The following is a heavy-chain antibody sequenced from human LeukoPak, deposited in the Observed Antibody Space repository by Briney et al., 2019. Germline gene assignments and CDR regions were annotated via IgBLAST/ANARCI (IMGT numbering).Heavy chain of an antibody. CDR3: AELGITMIGGV. CDR1: GFTFNDYC. Sequence: GGSLRLSCAASGFTFNDYCMSWVRQVPGKGLEWVSGINWNGSGAGYADSVKGRFTISRDNAKNSLYLQMNSLRAEDTAVYYCAELGITMIGGVWGKGTTVTISS. V-gene: IGHV3-20*04. J-gene: IGHJ6*04. CDR2: INWNGSGA. D-gene: IGHD3-10*02.